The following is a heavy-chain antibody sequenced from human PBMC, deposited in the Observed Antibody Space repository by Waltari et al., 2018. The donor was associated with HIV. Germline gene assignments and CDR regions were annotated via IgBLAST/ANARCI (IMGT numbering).Heavy chain of an antibody. V-gene: IGHV3-74*02. CDR1: GCRFSGRR. D-gene: IGHD3-3*01. CDR3: TKEGYAYDFWSGSNSYYGLDV. CDR2: INSEGSAT. J-gene: IGHJ6*02. Sequence: LVESGGGSVQPGKSLKLSLPASGCRFSGRRLHWGGRPAGRGLVWFARINSEGSATNYAGSVQGRFSISRDNRNNVLYLYMNKLRVDDTAVYYCTKEGYAYDFWSGSNSYYGLDVWGQGTTVTVSS.